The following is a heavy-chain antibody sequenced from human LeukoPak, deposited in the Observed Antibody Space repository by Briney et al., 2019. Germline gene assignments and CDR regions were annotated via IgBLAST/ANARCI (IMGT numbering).Heavy chain of an antibody. Sequence: PSETLSLTCTVSGGSISSSSYYCGWIRHPPGKGLEWIGSIYYSGSTYYNPSLKSRVTISVDTSKNQFSLKLSSVTAADTAVYYCAGRYCSSTSCYDNYYYYMDVWRKGTTVTVSS. CDR2: IYYSGST. CDR3: AGRYCSSTSCYDNYYYYMDV. D-gene: IGHD2-2*01. CDR1: GGSISSSSYY. J-gene: IGHJ6*03. V-gene: IGHV4-39*01.